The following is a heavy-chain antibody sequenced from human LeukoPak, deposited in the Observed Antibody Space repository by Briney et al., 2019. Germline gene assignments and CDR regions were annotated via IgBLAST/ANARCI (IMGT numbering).Heavy chain of an antibody. J-gene: IGHJ4*02. D-gene: IGHD6-19*01. CDR1: GFTFSDHY. CDR2: IRNRAKSYTT. CDR3: ARFGDPLGVPGWGRPVDY. Sequence: GGSLRLSCAASGFTFSDHYMDWVRQAPGKGLEWVGRIRNRAKSYTTQYAPSVKDRFTISRDNAKNSLYLQMDSLRAEDTAVYYCARFGDPLGVPGWGRPVDYWGQGTLVTVSS. V-gene: IGHV3-72*01.